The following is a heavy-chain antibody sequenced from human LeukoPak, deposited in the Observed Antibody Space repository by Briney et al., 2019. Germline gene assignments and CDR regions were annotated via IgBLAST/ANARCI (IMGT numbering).Heavy chain of an antibody. Sequence: SETLSLTCTVSGGSISSYYWSWIRQPPGKGLEWLGYIYYSGSTNYNPSLKSRVTISVDTSKNQFSLKLSSVTAADTAVYYCARDRGSGPLSFDYWGQGTLVTVSS. CDR1: GGSISSYY. CDR3: ARDRGSGPLSFDY. V-gene: IGHV4-59*01. D-gene: IGHD2-15*01. CDR2: IYYSGST. J-gene: IGHJ4*02.